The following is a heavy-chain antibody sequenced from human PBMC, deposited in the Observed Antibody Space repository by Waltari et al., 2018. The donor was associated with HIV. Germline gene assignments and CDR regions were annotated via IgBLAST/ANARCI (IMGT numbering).Heavy chain of an antibody. J-gene: IGHJ5*02. D-gene: IGHD3-22*01. CDR1: NSSISAKH. Sequence: EVLLAESGGGLIQPGGSLGLSCTASNSSISAKHVPGIRQAPGGSLEWVAVIYPDDTTHYADSVSGRFTISRAKSRTKVFLLMNSLFVDDTATYFCATGVRYYGPWGQGTRVTVSS. CDR2: IYPDDTT. CDR3: ATGVRYYGP. V-gene: IGHV3-53*01.